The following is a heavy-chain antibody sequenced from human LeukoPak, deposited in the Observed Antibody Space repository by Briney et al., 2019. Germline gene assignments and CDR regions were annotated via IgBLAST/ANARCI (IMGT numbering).Heavy chain of an antibody. D-gene: IGHD3-22*01. V-gene: IGHV1-69*13. Sequence: EASVKVSCKASGGTFSSYAISWVRQAPGQGLEWMGGIIPIFGTANYAQKFQGRVTITADESTSTAYMELSSLRSEDTAVYYCARERITMIVTHPPLPKNFDYWGQGTLVTVSS. CDR3: ARERITMIVTHPPLPKNFDY. CDR1: GGTFSSYA. J-gene: IGHJ4*02. CDR2: IIPIFGTA.